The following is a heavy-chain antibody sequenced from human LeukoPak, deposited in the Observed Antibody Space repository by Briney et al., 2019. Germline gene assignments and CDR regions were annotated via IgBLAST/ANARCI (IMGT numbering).Heavy chain of an antibody. D-gene: IGHD1-26*01. CDR1: GFTFSSYG. Sequence: GGSLRLSCAASGFTFSSYGMHWVRHAPGKGLEWVALISFDGSNQYYADSVKGRFTISRENSKNTLYLQMNSLRAEDTAVYYCAKPPEVGATVGYFDYWGQGTLVTVSS. CDR2: ISFDGSNQ. CDR3: AKPPEVGATVGYFDY. J-gene: IGHJ4*02. V-gene: IGHV3-30*18.